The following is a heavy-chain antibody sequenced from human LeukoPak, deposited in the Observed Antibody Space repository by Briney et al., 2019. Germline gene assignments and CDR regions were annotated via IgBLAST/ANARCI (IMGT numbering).Heavy chain of an antibody. V-gene: IGHV1-18*01. CDR3: AREWRAVAGEDAFDI. D-gene: IGHD6-19*01. CDR1: GFTLTSYG. J-gene: IGHJ3*02. CDR2: ISAYNGNT. Sequence: ASVKVSCKASGFTLTSYGISWVRQAPGQGLEWMGWISAYNGNTNYAQKLQGRVTMTAGTSTSTAYMELRSLRSDDTAVYYCAREWRAVAGEDAFDIWGQGTMVTVSS.